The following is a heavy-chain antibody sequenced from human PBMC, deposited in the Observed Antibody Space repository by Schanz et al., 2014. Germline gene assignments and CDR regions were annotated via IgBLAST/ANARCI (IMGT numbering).Heavy chain of an antibody. D-gene: IGHD3-10*01. Sequence: QVQLVESGGGVVQPGRSLRLSCAASGFTFRSYGMHWVRQAPGKGLEWVALISYDGSSKNHADSVQGRFTISRDNSKNALYQLMNSLRAEDAAVYYCARGIITMFRGGSVGAFDIWGQGTMVTVSS. CDR2: ISYDGSSK. CDR3: ARGIITMFRGGSVGAFDI. J-gene: IGHJ3*02. V-gene: IGHV3-33*01. CDR1: GFTFRSYG.